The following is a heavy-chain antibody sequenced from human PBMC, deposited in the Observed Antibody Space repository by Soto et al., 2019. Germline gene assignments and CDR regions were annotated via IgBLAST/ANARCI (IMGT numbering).Heavy chain of an antibody. D-gene: IGHD3-3*01. V-gene: IGHV3-53*01. CDR3: ARDLLSITIFGVVNHYGMDV. CDR2: IYSGGST. Sequence: EVQLVESGGGLIQPGGSLRLSCAASGFTVSSNYMSWVRQAPGKGLEWVSVIYSGGSTYYADSVKGRFTISRDNSKNTLYLQMNSRRAEDTAVYYCARDLLSITIFGVVNHYGMDVWGQGTTVTVSS. CDR1: GFTVSSNY. J-gene: IGHJ6*02.